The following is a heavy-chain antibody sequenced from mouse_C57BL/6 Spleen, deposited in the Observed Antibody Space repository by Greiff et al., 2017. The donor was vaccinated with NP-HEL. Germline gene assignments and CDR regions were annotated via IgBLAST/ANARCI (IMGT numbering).Heavy chain of an antibody. J-gene: IGHJ3*01. V-gene: IGHV1-26*01. Sequence: VQLQQSGPELVKPGASVKISCKASGYTFTDYYMNWVKQSHGKSLEWIGDINPNNGGTSYNQKFKGKATLTVDKSSSTAYMELRSLTSEDSAVYYCAREEGGFAYWGQGTLVTVSA. CDR3: AREEGGFAY. CDR1: GYTFTDYY. CDR2: INPNNGGT.